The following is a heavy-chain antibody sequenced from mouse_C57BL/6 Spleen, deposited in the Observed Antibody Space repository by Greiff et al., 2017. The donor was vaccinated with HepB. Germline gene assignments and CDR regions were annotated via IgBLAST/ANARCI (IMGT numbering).Heavy chain of an antibody. V-gene: IGHV1-80*01. CDR1: GYAFSSYW. D-gene: IGHD1-1*01. CDR2: IYPGDGDT. CDR3: ARPIDYYGSAWFAY. Sequence: VKLVESGAELVKPGASVKISCKASGYAFSSYWMNWVKQRPGKGLEWIGQIYPGDGDTNYNGKFKGKATLTADKSSSTAYMQLSSLTSEDSAVYFCARPIDYYGSAWFAYWGQGTLVTVSA. J-gene: IGHJ3*01.